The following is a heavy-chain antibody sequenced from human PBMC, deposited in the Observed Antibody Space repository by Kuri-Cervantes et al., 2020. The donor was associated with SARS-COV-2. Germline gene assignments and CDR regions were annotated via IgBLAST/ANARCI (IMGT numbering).Heavy chain of an antibody. CDR2: IIPIFGIA. J-gene: IGHJ3*02. D-gene: IGHD2-21*02. CDR3: ARRVVVTAILDDAFDI. V-gene: IGHV1-69*04. Sequence: SVKVSCKASGGTSSSYAISWVRQAPGQGLEWMGRIIPIFGIANYAQKFQGRVTITADKSTSTAYMELSSLRSEDTAVYYCARRVVVTAILDDAFDIWGQGTMVTVSS. CDR1: GGTSSSYA.